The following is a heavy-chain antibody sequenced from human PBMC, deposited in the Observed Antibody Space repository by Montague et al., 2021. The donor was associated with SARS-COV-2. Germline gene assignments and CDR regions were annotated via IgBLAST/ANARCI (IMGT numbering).Heavy chain of an antibody. D-gene: IGHD1-7*01. Sequence: SLRLSGASSGFTVSRDYITWVRQAPGKGLEWVSIIYTGGHTYYAGSVKXRFTISRDNSKDTVNLQMNSLGAGDTAVYYCARVRLTGTSDGFDIWGQGTMVTVSS. CDR2: IYTGGHT. V-gene: IGHV3-53*01. CDR3: ARVRLTGTSDGFDI. CDR1: GFTVSRDY. J-gene: IGHJ3*02.